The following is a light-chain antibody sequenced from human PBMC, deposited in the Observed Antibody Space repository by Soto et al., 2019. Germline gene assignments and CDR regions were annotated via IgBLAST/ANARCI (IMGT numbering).Light chain of an antibody. Sequence: VLTQSPGTLSSSPGERVTLSCRASQSVSSRYLAWYQQKPGQAPRLLIYGASTRATGIPARFSGSGSGTEFTLTISSLQSEDFAVYYCQQYNNWPPITFGQGTRLEIK. V-gene: IGKV3-15*01. CDR1: QSVSSRY. J-gene: IGKJ5*01. CDR2: GAS. CDR3: QQYNNWPPIT.